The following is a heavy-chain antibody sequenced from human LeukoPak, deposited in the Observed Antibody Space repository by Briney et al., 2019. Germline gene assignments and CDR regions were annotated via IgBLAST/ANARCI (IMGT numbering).Heavy chain of an antibody. CDR3: AKGIDY. V-gene: IGHV3-30*02. CDR2: IRYDGSNK. Sequence: GGSLRLSCAASGFTFSNYAMSWVRQAPGKGLEWVAFIRYDGSNKYYADSVKGRFTISRDNSKDTLYLQMNSLRAEDTAVYYCAKGIDYWGQGTLVTVSS. CDR1: GFTFSNYA. J-gene: IGHJ4*02.